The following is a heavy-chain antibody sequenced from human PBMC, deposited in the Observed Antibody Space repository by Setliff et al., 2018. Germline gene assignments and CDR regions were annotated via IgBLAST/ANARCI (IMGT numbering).Heavy chain of an antibody. Sequence: GGSLRLSCAASGFTFSSYGMNWVRQAPGKGLEWVSFISSSSSYIYYADSVKGRFTITRDNAKNSLYLQMNSLRAEDTALYYCARRTPYSTWYFDLWGRGTLVTVSS. J-gene: IGHJ2*01. CDR3: ARRTPYSTWYFDL. CDR1: GFTFSSYG. CDR2: ISSSSSYI. D-gene: IGHD2-21*01. V-gene: IGHV3-21*04.